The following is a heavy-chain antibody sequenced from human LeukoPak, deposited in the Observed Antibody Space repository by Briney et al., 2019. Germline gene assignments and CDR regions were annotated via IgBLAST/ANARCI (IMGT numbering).Heavy chain of an antibody. V-gene: IGHV4-38-2*02. CDR3: ARRSVRGVIRY. Sequence: SETLSLTCTVSGYSISSGYYWGWIRQPPGKGLEWIGSIYYSGSTYYNPSLKSRVTISVDTSKNQFSLKLSSVTAADTAVYYCARRSVRGVIRYWGQGTLVTVSS. CDR1: GYSISSGYY. J-gene: IGHJ4*02. CDR2: IYYSGST. D-gene: IGHD3-10*01.